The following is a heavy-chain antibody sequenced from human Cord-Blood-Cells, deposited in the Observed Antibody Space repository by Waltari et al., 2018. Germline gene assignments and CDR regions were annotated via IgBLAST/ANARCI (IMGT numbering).Heavy chain of an antibody. V-gene: IGHV1-3*01. J-gene: IGHJ6*02. CDR3: ARGLIAARGKYYYGMDF. D-gene: IGHD6-6*01. Sequence: QVQLVQSGAEVKKPGASVKVSCKASGYTFISYAMHWVRQAPGQRLEWMGWINAGNGNTKYSRKFQGRVTITKDTSASTAYMELSSLRSEDTALYYCARGLIAARGKYYYGMDFWCQGTTVTVSS. CDR1: GYTFISYA. CDR2: INAGNGNT.